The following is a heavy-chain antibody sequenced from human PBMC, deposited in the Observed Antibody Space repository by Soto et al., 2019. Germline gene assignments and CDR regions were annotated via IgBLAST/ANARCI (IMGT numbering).Heavy chain of an antibody. CDR1: GFTFSDYY. D-gene: IGHD6-13*01. CDR2: ITSSGKFT. CDR3: ARFSAAGRVFDY. V-gene: IGHV3-11*06. Sequence: GVSLRLSCAASGFTFSDYYTSWIRQAPGKGLECVSYITSSGKFTHHADSVKGRFTISRDNAKNSLFLEMHSLRVDDTAIYYCARFSAAGRVFDYWGQGTVVTVSS. J-gene: IGHJ4*02.